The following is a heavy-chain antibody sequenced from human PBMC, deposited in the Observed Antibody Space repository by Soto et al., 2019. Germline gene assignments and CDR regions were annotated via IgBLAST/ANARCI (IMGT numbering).Heavy chain of an antibody. CDR1: GFTFSSYA. Sequence: GGSLRLSCAAPGFTFSSYAMHWVRQAPGKGLEWVAVISYDGSNKYYADSVKGRFTISRDNSKNTLYLQMNSLRAEDTAVYYCAKAQDTAMAYYFDYWGQGTLVTVSS. CDR2: ISYDGSNK. CDR3: AKAQDTAMAYYFDY. D-gene: IGHD5-18*01. V-gene: IGHV3-30-3*01. J-gene: IGHJ4*02.